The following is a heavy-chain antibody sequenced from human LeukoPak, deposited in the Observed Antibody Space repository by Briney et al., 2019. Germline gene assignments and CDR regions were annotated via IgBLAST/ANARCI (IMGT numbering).Heavy chain of an antibody. CDR1: GYTFTSYG. V-gene: IGHV1-18*01. D-gene: IGHD6-6*01. J-gene: IGHJ6*03. Sequence: ASVKVSCKASGYTFTSYGISWVRQAPGQGLEWMGWISAYNGNTNYARKLQGRVTMTTDTSTSTAYMELRSLRSDDTAVYYCARAVEYSSSRRLGPPYYYYMDVWGKGTTVTVSS. CDR3: ARAVEYSSSRRLGPPYYYYMDV. CDR2: ISAYNGNT.